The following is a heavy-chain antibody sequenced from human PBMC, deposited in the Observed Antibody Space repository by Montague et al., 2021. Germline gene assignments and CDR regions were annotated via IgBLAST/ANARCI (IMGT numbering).Heavy chain of an antibody. CDR1: GGSFSGYF. CDR2: IAHTGNT. J-gene: IGHJ4*02. Sequence: SETLSLTCAVSGGSFSGYFWTWIRQPPGKGLEWIGEIAHTGNTNYNPSLKSRVTMSVDMSKNQFSLTLMSMTAADTAVYYCTGLDYCAGSHLLPATGWGQGTLVTVSS. D-gene: IGHD4/OR15-4a*01. V-gene: IGHV4-34*01. CDR3: TGLDYCAGSHLLPATG.